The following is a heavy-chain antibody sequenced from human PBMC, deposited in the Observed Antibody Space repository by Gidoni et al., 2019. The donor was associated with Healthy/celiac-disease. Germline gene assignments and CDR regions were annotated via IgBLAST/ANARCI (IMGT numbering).Heavy chain of an antibody. CDR3: AKGKDLTIFGVVTRLDV. CDR1: GFTFVSYA. J-gene: IGHJ6*02. CDR2: ISGSGGST. Sequence: EVQLLESGGGLVQPGGSLRLSCAASGFTFVSYAMSWVRQAPGKGLEWVSAISGSGGSTYYADPVKGRFTISRDNSKNTLYLQMNSLRAEDTAVYYCAKGKDLTIFGVVTRLDVWGQGTTVTVSS. D-gene: IGHD3-3*01. V-gene: IGHV3-23*01.